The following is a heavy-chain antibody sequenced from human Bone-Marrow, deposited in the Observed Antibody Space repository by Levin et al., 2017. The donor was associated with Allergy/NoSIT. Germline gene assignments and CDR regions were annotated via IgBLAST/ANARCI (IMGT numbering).Heavy chain of an antibody. V-gene: IGHV5-51*01. CDR3: ARSRSFGVAVDY. CDR1: AYIFTKYW. Sequence: GESLKISCKGSAYIFTKYWIGWVRQMPGKGLEWMGIIHPGNSEIRYSPAFQGQVTMSADESSRTVYVQWSSLKASDTAMYYCARSRSFGVAVDYWGQGTLVTVSS. D-gene: IGHD3-3*01. J-gene: IGHJ4*02. CDR2: IHPGNSEI.